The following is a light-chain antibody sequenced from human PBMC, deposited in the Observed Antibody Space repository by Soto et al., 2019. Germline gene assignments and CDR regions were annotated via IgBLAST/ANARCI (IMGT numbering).Light chain of an antibody. Sequence: EIVLTQSPATLSSSPGERTTLSCRASQSVSSYLAWYQQKPGQAPRLLIYDASNRATGIPARFSGSGSGTDSTLTISSLEPEDFAVYYCQERSNWPPLFTFGPGTKVYIK. CDR1: QSVSSY. V-gene: IGKV3-11*01. CDR3: QERSNWPPLFT. J-gene: IGKJ3*01. CDR2: DAS.